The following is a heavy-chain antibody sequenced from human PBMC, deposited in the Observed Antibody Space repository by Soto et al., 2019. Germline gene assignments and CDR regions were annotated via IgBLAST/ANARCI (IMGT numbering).Heavy chain of an antibody. V-gene: IGHV4-61*01. CDR2: ISYSGST. CDR1: GASVSSGNYY. J-gene: IGHJ4*02. D-gene: IGHD1-26*01. Sequence: QVQLQESGPGLVKPSETLSLTCTVSGASVSSGNYYWIWIRQPPGKGLECIGYISYSGSTNYNPSLKTLLTISIDTSKNQFSLKLSPVTAADTAVYYCARGSGSYYAYWGQGTLVTVSS. CDR3: ARGSGSYYAY.